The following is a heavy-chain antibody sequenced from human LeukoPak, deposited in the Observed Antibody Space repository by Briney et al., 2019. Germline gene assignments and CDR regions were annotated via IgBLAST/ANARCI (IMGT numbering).Heavy chain of an antibody. V-gene: IGHV3-23*01. D-gene: IGHD3-22*01. CDR3: AKDYYYDSSGYYGS. Sequence: PGGSLRLSCAASGFTFSSYGMSWVRQAPGKGLEWVSAISGSGGSTYYADSVKGRFTISRDNSKNTLYLQMNSLRAEDTAVYYCAKDYYYDSSGYYGSWGQGTLVTVSS. CDR2: ISGSGGST. CDR1: GFTFSSYG. J-gene: IGHJ5*02.